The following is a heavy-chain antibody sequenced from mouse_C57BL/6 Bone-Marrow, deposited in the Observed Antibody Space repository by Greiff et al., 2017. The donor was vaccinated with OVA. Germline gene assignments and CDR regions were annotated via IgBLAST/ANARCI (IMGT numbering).Heavy chain of an antibody. CDR2: ISNGGGST. CDR1: GFTFSDYY. D-gene: IGHD2-4*01. V-gene: IGHV5-12*01. J-gene: IGHJ3*01. Sequence: EVQLVESGGGLVQPGGSLKLSCAASGFTFSDYYMYWVRQTPEKRLEWVAYISNGGGSTYYPDTVKGRFTFSRDNAKNTLYLQLSRLKSEDTAMYYCARLYDYETWFAYWGQGTLVTVSA. CDR3: ARLYDYETWFAY.